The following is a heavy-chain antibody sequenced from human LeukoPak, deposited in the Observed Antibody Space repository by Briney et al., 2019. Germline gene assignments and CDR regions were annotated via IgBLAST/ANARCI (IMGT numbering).Heavy chain of an antibody. V-gene: IGHV1-18*01. D-gene: IGHD5-24*01. CDR2: ISAYNGNT. CDR1: GYTFTSYG. CDR3: AKDLGWLQSPGFDY. J-gene: IGHJ4*02. Sequence: ASVKVSCKASGYTFTSYGISWVRQAPGQGLEWMGWISAYNGNTNYAQKLQGRVTMTTDTSTSTAYMELRSLRSEDTAVYYCAKDLGWLQSPGFDYWGQGTLVTVSS.